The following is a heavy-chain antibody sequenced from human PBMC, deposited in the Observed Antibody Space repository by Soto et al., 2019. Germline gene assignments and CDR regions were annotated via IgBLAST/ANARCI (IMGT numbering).Heavy chain of an antibody. CDR2: TDSDGSFT. D-gene: IGHD6-19*01. CDR3: VRGEGGWETY. Sequence: PGGSLRLSCVASGFTFSSYWMHWVRRTPGQGLVWVSHTDSDGSFTTYADSVKGRFTISRDNAKNTLYLQMNSLRAEDTAVYYCVRGEGGWETYWGQGTLVTVSS. CDR1: GFTFSSYW. J-gene: IGHJ4*02. V-gene: IGHV3-74*01.